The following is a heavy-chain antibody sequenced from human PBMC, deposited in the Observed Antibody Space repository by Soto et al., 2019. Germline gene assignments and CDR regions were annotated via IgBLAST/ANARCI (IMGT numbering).Heavy chain of an antibody. Sequence: ASVKVSCKASGYTSTGYYMHWVRQAPGQGLEWMGWINPNSGGTNYAQKFQGWVTMTRDTSISTAYMELSGLRSDDTAVYYCARERLCSSTSCRYYYYYYGMDVWGQGTTVTVSS. J-gene: IGHJ6*02. D-gene: IGHD2-2*01. CDR2: INPNSGGT. CDR3: ARERLCSSTSCRYYYYYYGMDV. V-gene: IGHV1-2*04. CDR1: GYTSTGYY.